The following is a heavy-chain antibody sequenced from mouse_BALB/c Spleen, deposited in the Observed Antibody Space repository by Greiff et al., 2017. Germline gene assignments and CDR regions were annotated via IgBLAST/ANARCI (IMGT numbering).Heavy chain of an antibody. CDR2: ISSGGSYT. J-gene: IGHJ4*01. V-gene: IGHV5-9-4*01. D-gene: IGHD2-1*01. CDR3: ARDGKGDAMDY. CDR1: GFTFSSYA. Sequence: EVQLVESGGGLVKPGGSLKLSCAASGFTFSSYAMSWVRQSPEKRLEWVAEISSGGSYTYYPDTVTGRFTISRDNAKNTLYLEMSSLRSEDTAMYYCARDGKGDAMDYWGQGTSVTVSA.